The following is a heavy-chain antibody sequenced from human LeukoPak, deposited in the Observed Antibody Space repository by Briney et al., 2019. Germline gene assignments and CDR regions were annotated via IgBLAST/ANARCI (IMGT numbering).Heavy chain of an antibody. CDR3: ARDRAHDY. J-gene: IGHJ4*02. CDR2: ISSSSSYI. V-gene: IGHV3-21*01. Sequence: GGSLRLSCAASGFTFSSYSMNWVRQAPGKGLEWVSSISSSSSYICYADSVKGRFTISRDNAKNSLYLQMNSLRAEDTAVYYCARDRAHDYWGQGTLVTVSS. CDR1: GFTFSSYS.